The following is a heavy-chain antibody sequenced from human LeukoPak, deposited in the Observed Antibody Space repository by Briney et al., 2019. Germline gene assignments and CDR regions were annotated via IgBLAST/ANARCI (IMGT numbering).Heavy chain of an antibody. CDR3: ASTGYSYAVNAIHAFYI. CDR1: GGSISSSSYY. J-gene: IGHJ3*02. Sequence: PSETLSLTRTVSGGSISSSSYYWGWVRPRPGKGLEWIGGIYYSGSTYYNPSLKSRVTISVDTSKNQFSLRLSSVTAADTAVYFCASTGYSYAVNAIHAFYIWGQGTMVTVSS. D-gene: IGHD5-18*01. V-gene: IGHV4-39*01. CDR2: IYYSGST.